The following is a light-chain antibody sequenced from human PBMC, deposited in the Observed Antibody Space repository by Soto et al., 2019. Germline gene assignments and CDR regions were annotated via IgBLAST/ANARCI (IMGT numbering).Light chain of an antibody. CDR2: GIS. CDR3: QQYASSPRT. Sequence: EIVLTQSPGTLSLSPGERATLSCRASQSVSSSYLAWYQPKPGQAPRLLIYGISSRATGIPDRFSGRGSGTDFTLTISRLEPEDFAVYYCQQYASSPRTCGQGNKGDIK. V-gene: IGKV3-20*01. CDR1: QSVSSSY. J-gene: IGKJ1*01.